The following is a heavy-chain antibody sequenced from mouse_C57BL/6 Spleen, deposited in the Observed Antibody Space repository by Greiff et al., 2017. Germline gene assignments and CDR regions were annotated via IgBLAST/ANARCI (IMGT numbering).Heavy chain of an antibody. CDR1: GYTFTDYE. D-gene: IGHD3-2*02. CDR3: TKTAQATRLAY. V-gene: IGHV1-15*01. CDR2: IDPETGGT. J-gene: IGHJ3*01. Sequence: VQLQESGAELVRPGASVTLSCKASGYTFTDYEMHWVKQTPVHGLEWIGAIDPETGGTAYNQKFKGKAILTADKSSSTAYMELRSLTSEDSAVYYCTKTAQATRLAYWGQGTLVTVSA.